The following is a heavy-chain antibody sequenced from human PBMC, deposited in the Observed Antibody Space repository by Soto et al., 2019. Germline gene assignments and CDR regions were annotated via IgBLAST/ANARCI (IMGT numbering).Heavy chain of an antibody. J-gene: IGHJ6*02. CDR1: GGTFSSYA. Sequence: QVQLVQSGAEVKKPGSSVKVSCKTSGGTFSSYAISWVRQAPGRGLEWMGGIIPIFGTANYAQKFQGRVTITADESTSIAYMELSSLRSEDTAVYYCAGRVDTAMDYYYYGMDVWGQGTTVTVSS. V-gene: IGHV1-69*12. CDR3: AGRVDTAMDYYYYGMDV. D-gene: IGHD5-18*01. CDR2: IIPIFGTA.